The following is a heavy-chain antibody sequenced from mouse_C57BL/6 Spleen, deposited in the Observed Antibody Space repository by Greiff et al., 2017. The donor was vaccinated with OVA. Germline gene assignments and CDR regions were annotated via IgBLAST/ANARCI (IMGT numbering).Heavy chain of an antibody. Sequence: VQLQQSGAELVKPGASVKLSCTASAFTITDSYMPWVKQRPKQGRGWIGRIVPEDGETKYAPKFQGKATITADTSSNTAYLQLSSLTSEDTAVYYCARGAVRDYWGQGTTLTVSS. D-gene: IGHD2-14*01. CDR3: ARGAVRDY. J-gene: IGHJ2*01. CDR2: IVPEDGET. V-gene: IGHV14-2*01. CDR1: AFTITDSY.